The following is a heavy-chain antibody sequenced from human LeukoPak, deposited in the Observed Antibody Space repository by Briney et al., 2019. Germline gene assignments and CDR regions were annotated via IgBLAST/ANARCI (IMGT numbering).Heavy chain of an antibody. CDR1: GGSISSGSYY. V-gene: IGHV4-61*01. J-gene: IGHJ4*02. Sequence: PSETLSLTCTVSGGSISSGSYYWSWIRQPPGKGLEWIGEINHSGSTNYNPSLKSRVTISVDTSKNQFSLKLSSVTAADTAVYYCARDSQRGWYGGDFDYWGQGTLVTVSS. CDR3: ARDSQRGWYGGDFDY. D-gene: IGHD6-19*01. CDR2: INHSGST.